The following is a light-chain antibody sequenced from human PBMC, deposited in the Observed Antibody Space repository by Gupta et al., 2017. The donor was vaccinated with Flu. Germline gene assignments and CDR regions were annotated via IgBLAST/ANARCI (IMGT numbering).Light chain of an antibody. Sequence: SALTQPPTVSAAPGLKVTISCSGSSSNIGDNYLSWYQQHPGTVPKLLIYENDQRPSGIPDRFSGSMSGTSATLGITGLQTGDEADYYCGTWDTSLNAGVFGGGTTLTVL. CDR1: SSNIGDNY. J-gene: IGLJ3*02. CDR2: END. CDR3: GTWDTSLNAGV. V-gene: IGLV1-51*02.